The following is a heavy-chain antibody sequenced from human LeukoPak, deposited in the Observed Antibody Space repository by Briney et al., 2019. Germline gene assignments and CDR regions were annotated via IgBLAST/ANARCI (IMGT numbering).Heavy chain of an antibody. Sequence: GGSLRLSCAASGFTFDDYAMHWVRQAPGKGLEWVSGISWNSGSIGYADSVKGRFTISRDNAKNSLYLQMNSLRAEDTALYYCAKDTSFGDGYYGMDVWGQGTTVTVSS. V-gene: IGHV3-9*01. CDR3: AKDTSFGDGYYGMDV. CDR2: ISWNSGSI. J-gene: IGHJ6*02. D-gene: IGHD3-16*01. CDR1: GFTFDDYA.